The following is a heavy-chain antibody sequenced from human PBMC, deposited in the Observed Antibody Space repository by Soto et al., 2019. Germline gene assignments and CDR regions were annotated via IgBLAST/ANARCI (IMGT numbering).Heavy chain of an antibody. D-gene: IGHD6-19*01. J-gene: IGHJ5*02. CDR2: IIPIFGTA. CDR3: ARRQQWLGDNWFDP. Sequence: SVKVSCKASGGTFSGYAISWVRQAPGQGLEWMGGIIPIFGTANYAQKFQGRVTITADESTSTAYMELSSLRSEDTAVYYCARRQQWLGDNWFDPWGQGTLVTVSS. V-gene: IGHV1-69*13. CDR1: GGTFSGYA.